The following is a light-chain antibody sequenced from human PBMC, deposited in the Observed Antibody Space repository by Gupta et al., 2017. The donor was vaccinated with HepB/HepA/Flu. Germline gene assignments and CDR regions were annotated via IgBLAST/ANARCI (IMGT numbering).Light chain of an antibody. CDR2: AAS. J-gene: IGKJ4*01. CDR1: QSISNY. Sequence: DIQMTQSPSSLSASVGDRVTIYCRASQSISNYLNWYQQKPGKAPKLLIYAASNLQSGVPSRFSGSGSGTDFTLTISNLQPEDFATYFCQEGYSTPLTFGGGTKVEIK. V-gene: IGKV1-39*01. CDR3: QEGYSTPLT.